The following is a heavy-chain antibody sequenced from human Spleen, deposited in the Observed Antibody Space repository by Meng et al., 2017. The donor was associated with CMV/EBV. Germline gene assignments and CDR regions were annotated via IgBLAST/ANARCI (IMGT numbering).Heavy chain of an antibody. Sequence: CKASGYTFTSYAMHWVRQAPGQRLEWMGWSNAGNGNTKYSQEFQGRVTMTRDTSTTTVYMELSSLGSDDTAAYYCARELRDSYNFDYWGQGTLVTVSS. D-gene: IGHD5-24*01. CDR3: ARELRDSYNFDY. V-gene: IGHV1-3*02. CDR1: GYTFTSYA. J-gene: IGHJ4*02. CDR2: SNAGNGNT.